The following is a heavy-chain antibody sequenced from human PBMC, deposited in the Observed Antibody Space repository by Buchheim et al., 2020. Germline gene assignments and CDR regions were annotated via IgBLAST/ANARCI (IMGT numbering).Heavy chain of an antibody. Sequence: QVQLVQSGAEVKKPGSSVKVSCKASGGTFSSYAISWVRQAPGQGLEWMGGIIPIFGTANYAQKFQGRVTITADKSTSTAYMELSSLRSEDTAVYYCARTRSPPGCSGGSCYIPFDYWGQGTL. V-gene: IGHV1-69*06. CDR3: ARTRSPPGCSGGSCYIPFDY. CDR2: IIPIFGTA. D-gene: IGHD2-15*01. CDR1: GGTFSSYA. J-gene: IGHJ4*02.